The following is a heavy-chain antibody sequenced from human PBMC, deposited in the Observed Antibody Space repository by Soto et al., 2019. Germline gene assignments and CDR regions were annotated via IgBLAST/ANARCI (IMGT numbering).Heavy chain of an antibody. V-gene: IGHV4-34*01. CDR1: GGSFSGYY. D-gene: IGHD6-6*01. Sequence: SETLSLTCAVYGGSFSGYYWSWIRQPPGKGLEWIGEINHSGSTNYNPSLKSRVTISVDTSKNQFSLKLSSVTAADTAVYYCARGETSYYFDYWGQGTLVTVS. J-gene: IGHJ4*02. CDR2: INHSGST. CDR3: ARGETSYYFDY.